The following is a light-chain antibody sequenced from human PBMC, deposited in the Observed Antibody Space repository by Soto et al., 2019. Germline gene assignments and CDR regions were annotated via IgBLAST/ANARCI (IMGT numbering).Light chain of an antibody. J-gene: IGLJ2*01. CDR1: SSNLGAGYD. CDR3: QSYDNRLSAPV. CDR2: GNT. Sequence: QAVVTQPPSVSGAPGQRVIISCTGSSSNLGAGYDVHWYQQLPGTAPKVLMYGNTDRPSGVPDRISGSKSGTSASLVITGLQAEDEANYYCQSYDNRLSAPVFGGGTKLTVL. V-gene: IGLV1-40*01.